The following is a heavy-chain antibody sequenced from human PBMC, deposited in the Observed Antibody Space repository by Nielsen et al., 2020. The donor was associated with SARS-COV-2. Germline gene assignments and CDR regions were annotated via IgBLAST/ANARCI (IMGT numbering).Heavy chain of an antibody. CDR2: ISYDGSNK. V-gene: IGHV3-30-3*01. D-gene: IGHD1-26*01. J-gene: IGHJ1*01. CDR3: ARGVGSYHEYFQH. Sequence: GESLKISCAASGFTFDDYAMHWVRQAPGKGLEWVAVISYDGSNKYYADSVKGRFTISRDNSKNTLYLQMNSLRAEDTAVYYCARGVGSYHEYFQHWGQGTLVTVSS. CDR1: GFTFDDYA.